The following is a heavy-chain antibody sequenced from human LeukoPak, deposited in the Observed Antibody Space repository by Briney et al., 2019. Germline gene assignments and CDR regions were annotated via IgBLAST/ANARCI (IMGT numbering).Heavy chain of an antibody. J-gene: IGHJ4*02. CDR1: GFTFSSYW. D-gene: IGHD3-22*01. V-gene: IGHV3-7*03. CDR3: VKGKDYYDSSGYPDY. CDR2: IKQDGSEK. Sequence: GGSLRLSCAASGFTFSSYWMSWVRQAPGKGLEWVANIKQDGSEKYYVDSVKGRFTISRDNAKNSLYLQMNSLRAEDTAFYYCVKGKDYYDSSGYPDYWGQGTLVTVSS.